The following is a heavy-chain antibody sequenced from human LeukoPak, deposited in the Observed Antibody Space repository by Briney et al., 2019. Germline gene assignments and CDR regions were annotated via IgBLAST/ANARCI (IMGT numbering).Heavy chain of an antibody. Sequence: SGPTLAKPTHTLTLTCTFSGFSLTTTGVGVGWIRQPPEKALEWLALLYWDGDERYSPSRRNRLTLTKDTSKNQVLLTMTNMDPVDTATYFCGHRLADRSYNGSTDYFDYWGQGTLVTVSS. V-gene: IGHV2-5*02. J-gene: IGHJ4*02. D-gene: IGHD1-26*01. CDR2: LYWDGDE. CDR3: GHRLADRSYNGSTDYFDY. CDR1: GFSLTTTGVG.